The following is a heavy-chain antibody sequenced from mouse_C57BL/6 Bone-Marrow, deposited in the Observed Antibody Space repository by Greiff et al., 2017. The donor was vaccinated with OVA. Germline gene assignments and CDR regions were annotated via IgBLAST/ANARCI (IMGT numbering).Heavy chain of an antibody. CDR2: IDPSDSYT. Sequence: QVQLQQPGAELVKPGASVKLSCKASGYTFTSYWMQWVKQRPGQGLEWIGEIDPSDSYTNYNQKFKGKATLTVDTSSSTAYMQLSSLTAEDSAVYYCASLYYRGYYAMDYWGQGTSVTVSS. CDR3: ASLYYRGYYAMDY. J-gene: IGHJ4*01. V-gene: IGHV1-50*01. CDR1: GYTFTSYW. D-gene: IGHD2-14*01.